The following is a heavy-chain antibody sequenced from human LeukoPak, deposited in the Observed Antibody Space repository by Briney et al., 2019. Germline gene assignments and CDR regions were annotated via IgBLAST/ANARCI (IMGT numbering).Heavy chain of an antibody. CDR3: ARDYGDSNYWYFDL. Sequence: SQTLSLTCTVSGSSISSGGYYWSWIRQHPGKGLEWIGYIYYSGGTYYKPSLKSRVTISVDTSKNHFSLKLNSVTAADTAVYYCARDYGDSNYWYFDLWGRGTLVTVSS. D-gene: IGHD4-17*01. J-gene: IGHJ2*01. CDR1: GSSISSGGYY. CDR2: IYYSGGT. V-gene: IGHV4-31*03.